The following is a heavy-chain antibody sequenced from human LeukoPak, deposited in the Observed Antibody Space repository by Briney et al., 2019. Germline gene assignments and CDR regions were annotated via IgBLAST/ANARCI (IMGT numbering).Heavy chain of an antibody. CDR3: ARDGYGPGGYYYYYGMDV. D-gene: IGHD5-18*01. CDR1: GYTFTSYD. J-gene: IGHJ6*02. V-gene: IGHV1-8*01. CDR2: MNPNSGNT. Sequence: ASVKVSCKASGYTFTSYDINWVRQATGQGLEWMGWMNPNSGNTGYAQKFQGRVTMTRNTSISTAYMELSSLRSEDTAVYYCARDGYGPGGYYYYYGMDVWGQGTTVTVSS.